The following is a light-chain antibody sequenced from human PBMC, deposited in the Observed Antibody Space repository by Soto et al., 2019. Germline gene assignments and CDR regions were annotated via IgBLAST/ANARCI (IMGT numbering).Light chain of an antibody. Sequence: QSVLTQSPSASASLGASVKLTCTLSCGHSSYAIAWHQQQPEKGPRYLMKLNSDGSHSKGDGIPDRFSGSSSGAERYLIISSLQSEDEADYYCQTWGTGIHVFGTGTKLTVL. J-gene: IGLJ1*01. CDR3: QTWGTGIHV. V-gene: IGLV4-69*01. CDR1: CGHSSYA. CDR2: LNSDGSH.